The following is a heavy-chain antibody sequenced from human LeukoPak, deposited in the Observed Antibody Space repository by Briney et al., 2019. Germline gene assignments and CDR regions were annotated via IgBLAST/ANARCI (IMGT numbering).Heavy chain of an antibody. D-gene: IGHD3-10*01. J-gene: IGHJ4*02. Sequence: GGSLRLSCAASGFTFSSFGMSWVRQAPGKGLEWVANIKQDGSEKYYVDSVKGRFTISRDNAKNSLYLQMNSLRAEDTAVYYCARGDQITMVRGVTPFDYWGQGTLVTVSS. CDR2: IKQDGSEK. CDR1: GFTFSSFG. V-gene: IGHV3-7*01. CDR3: ARGDQITMVRGVTPFDY.